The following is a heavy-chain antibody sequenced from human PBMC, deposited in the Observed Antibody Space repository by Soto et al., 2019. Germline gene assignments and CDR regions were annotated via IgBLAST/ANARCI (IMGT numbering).Heavy chain of an antibody. D-gene: IGHD3-3*01. V-gene: IGHV1-3*01. CDR1: GYSFTTYT. J-gene: IGHJ4*01. Sequence: ASVEVSCKASGYSFTTYTMHWVRQAPGQRLEWMGWINPGNGNTKYSQKFQGRVTISRDTSASTAYMELSSLRSEDTAVYFCARDGARITIFGVVYYFDYWGQGTLVTVSS. CDR2: INPGNGNT. CDR3: ARDGARITIFGVVYYFDY.